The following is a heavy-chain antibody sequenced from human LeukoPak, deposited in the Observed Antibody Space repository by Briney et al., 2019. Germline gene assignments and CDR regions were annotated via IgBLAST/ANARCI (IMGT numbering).Heavy chain of an antibody. Sequence: GGSLRLSCAASGFTFNSYAMSWVRQAPGKGLEWVSSFSGSGDTTHYADSVKGRFTISRDNSRNTMYLQMNSLRAEDAAVYYCAKLIGSSSEIGWGQGTLVTVSS. J-gene: IGHJ4*02. V-gene: IGHV3-23*01. D-gene: IGHD6-6*01. CDR2: FSGSGDTT. CDR3: AKLIGSSSEIG. CDR1: GFTFNSYA.